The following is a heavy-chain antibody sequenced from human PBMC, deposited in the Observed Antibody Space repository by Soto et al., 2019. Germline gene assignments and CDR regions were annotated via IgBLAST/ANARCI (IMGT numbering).Heavy chain of an antibody. Sequence: GGSLRLSCAASGFTFDDYAMHWVRQAPGKGLEWVSGISWNSGSIGYADSVKGRFTISRDNAKNSLYLQMNSLRAEDTALYYCAKDMAQAGGYSYGLFDYWGQGTLVTVSS. D-gene: IGHD5-18*01. V-gene: IGHV3-9*01. CDR2: ISWNSGSI. J-gene: IGHJ4*02. CDR3: AKDMAQAGGYSYGLFDY. CDR1: GFTFDDYA.